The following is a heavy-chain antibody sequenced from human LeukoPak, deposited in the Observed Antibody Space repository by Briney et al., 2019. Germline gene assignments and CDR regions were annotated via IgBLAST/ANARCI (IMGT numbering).Heavy chain of an antibody. J-gene: IGHJ4*02. CDR1: GFTFSNAW. CDR3: TTDPGSGSYYPDY. CDR2: IKSKTDGGTT. D-gene: IGHD3-10*01. Sequence: PGGSLRLSCAASGFTFSNAWMNWVRQAPGKGLEWVGRIKSKTDGGTTDYAAPVKGRFTISRDDSKNTLYLQMNSLETEDTAVYYCTTDPGSGSYYPDYWGQGALVTVSS. V-gene: IGHV3-15*07.